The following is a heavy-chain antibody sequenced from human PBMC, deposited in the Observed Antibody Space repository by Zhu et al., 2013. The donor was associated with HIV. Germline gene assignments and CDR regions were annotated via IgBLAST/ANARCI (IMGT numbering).Heavy chain of an antibody. J-gene: IGHJ6*03. CDR3: ARDVGIVGTTRYYYYMDV. D-gene: IGHD1-26*01. CDR1: GYTFTGYF. V-gene: IGHV1-2*02. Sequence: QVQLVQSASEVTKPGASVRVSCKASGYTFTGYFLHWVRQAPGQGLEWMGWINPNSGVTKYAQRSQGRVTMTRDTSISTAFIELGSLRSDDTAVYFCARDVGIVGTTRYYYYMDVWGKGTTVTVSS. CDR2: INPNSGVT.